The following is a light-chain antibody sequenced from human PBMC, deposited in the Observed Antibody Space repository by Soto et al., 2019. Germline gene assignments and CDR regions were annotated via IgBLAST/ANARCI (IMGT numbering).Light chain of an antibody. CDR3: CSYAGSYAVV. CDR1: SSDVGGYSY. CDR2: DVT. Sequence: QSALTQPRSVSGSPGQSVTISCTGTSSDVGGYSYVSWYQQHPGEAPKLMIYDVTKRPSGVPDRFSGSKSGNAASLTIAGLEAEDEAYYYCCSYAGSYAVVFGGGTKLTVL. V-gene: IGLV2-11*01. J-gene: IGLJ3*02.